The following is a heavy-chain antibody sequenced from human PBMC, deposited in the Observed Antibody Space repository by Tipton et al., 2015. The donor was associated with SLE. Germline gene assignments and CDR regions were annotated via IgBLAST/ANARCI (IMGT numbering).Heavy chain of an antibody. V-gene: IGHV4-59*01. J-gene: IGHJ2*01. CDR1: GGSISSYY. Sequence: LRLSCTVSGGSISSYYWSWIRQPPGKGLEWIGYIYYIGSTNYSPSLKSRVTISVDTSKNQFSLRLSSVTAADTAVYYCASGVFDLWGRGTLVTVSS. D-gene: IGHD3-10*01. CDR3: ASGVFDL. CDR2: IYYIGST.